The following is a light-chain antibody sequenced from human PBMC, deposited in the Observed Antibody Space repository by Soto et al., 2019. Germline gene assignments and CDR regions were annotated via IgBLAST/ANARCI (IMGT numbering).Light chain of an antibody. J-gene: IGKJ5*01. Sequence: EMVMTQSPAILSVSPGESATLSCRASQSVNSNYLAWYQQHPGQPPRLLIYGISTRATGIPARFSGSGSGTDFTLTINRLEPEDFAVYYCQQYANSPITFGQGTRLEIK. CDR3: QQYANSPIT. V-gene: IGKV3-20*01. CDR2: GIS. CDR1: QSVNSNY.